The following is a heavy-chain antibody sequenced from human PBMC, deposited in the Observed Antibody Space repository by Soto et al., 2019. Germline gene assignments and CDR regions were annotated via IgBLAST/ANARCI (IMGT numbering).Heavy chain of an antibody. V-gene: IGHV1-2*04. CDR2: INPNSGGT. J-gene: IGHJ6*02. Sequence: ASVKVSCKASGYTFTGYYMHWVRQAPGQGLERMGWINPNSGGTNYAQKFQGWVTMTRDTSISTAYMELSRLRSDDTAVYYCARAHPSILAAAGPYYYYGMDVWGQGTTVTVSS. D-gene: IGHD6-13*01. CDR1: GYTFTGYY. CDR3: ARAHPSILAAAGPYYYYGMDV.